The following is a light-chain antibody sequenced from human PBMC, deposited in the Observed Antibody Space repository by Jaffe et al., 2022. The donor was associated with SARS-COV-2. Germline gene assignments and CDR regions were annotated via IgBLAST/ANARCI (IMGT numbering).Light chain of an antibody. J-gene: IGKJ2*01. V-gene: IGKV2-28*01. Sequence: DIVMTQSPLSLPVTPGEPASISCRSSQSLLYSNGYNYLHWYLQKPGQSPQLLIYLGSNRASGVPDRFSGSGSGTDFTLKISRVEAEDVGVYYCMQALQTPYTFGQGTKLEIK. CDR1: QSLLYSNGYNY. CDR3: MQALQTPYT. CDR2: LGS.